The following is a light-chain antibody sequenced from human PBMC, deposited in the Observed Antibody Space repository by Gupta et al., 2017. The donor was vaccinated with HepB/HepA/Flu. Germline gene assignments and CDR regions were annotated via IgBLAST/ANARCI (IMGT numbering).Light chain of an antibody. J-gene: IGLJ2*01. V-gene: IGLV1-40*01. CDR3: QSSDSSISSLV. CDR2: GNS. CDR1: SSNIGAGYD. Sequence: QSVLTQPPSVSGAPGRKVTIPCPGSSSNIGAGYDVHWYQPHPGTTPKLLLHGNSNRRSAVPDRFSCSTSGTSASSLTIGLQAEDEADDYYQSSDSSISSLVFGGGTKLTVL.